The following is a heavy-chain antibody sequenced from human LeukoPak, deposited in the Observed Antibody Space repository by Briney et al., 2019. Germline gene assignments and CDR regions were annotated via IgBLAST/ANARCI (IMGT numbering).Heavy chain of an antibody. D-gene: IGHD2-8*01. V-gene: IGHV3-15*01. Sequence: GGSLRLSCAASGFTFSNAWMSWVRQAPGKGLEWVGRIKTKTDGGPTDYAAPVKGRFTISRDDSKNTLYLQMSSLKTEDTAVYYCTTNGAFDIWGQGTMVTVSS. J-gene: IGHJ3*02. CDR2: IKTKTDGGPT. CDR3: TTNGAFDI. CDR1: GFTFSNAW.